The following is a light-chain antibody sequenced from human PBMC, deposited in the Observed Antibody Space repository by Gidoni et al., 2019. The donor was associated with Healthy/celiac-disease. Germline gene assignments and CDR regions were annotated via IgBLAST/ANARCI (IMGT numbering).Light chain of an antibody. Sequence: SALTQPASVSGSPGQSITISCTGTSSDVGSYNLVSWYQQHPGKAPKLMIYEGSKRPSGVSNRFSGSKSGNTAYLTISGLQAEDEADYYCCSYAGSSTVVFGGGTKLTVL. CDR2: EGS. J-gene: IGLJ2*01. CDR1: SSDVGSYNL. CDR3: CSYAGSSTVV. V-gene: IGLV2-23*01.